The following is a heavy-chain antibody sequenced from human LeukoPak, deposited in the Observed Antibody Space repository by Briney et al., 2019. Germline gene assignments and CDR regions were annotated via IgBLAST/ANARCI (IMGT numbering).Heavy chain of an antibody. V-gene: IGHV1-69*04. CDR2: IIPILGIA. J-gene: IGHJ6*02. CDR3: TVSNVIAAATPYYYYGMDV. D-gene: IGHD6-13*01. CDR1: GGTFSSYA. Sequence: GASVKVSCKASGGTFSSYAISWVRQAPGQGLEWMGRIIPILGIANYAQKFQGRVTITADKSTSTAYTELSSLRSEDTAVYYCTVSNVIAAATPYYYYGMDVWGRGTTVTVSS.